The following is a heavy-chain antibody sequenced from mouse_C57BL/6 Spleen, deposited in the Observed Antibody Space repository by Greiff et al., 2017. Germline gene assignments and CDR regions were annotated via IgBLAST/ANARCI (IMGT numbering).Heavy chain of an antibody. CDR1: GFNIKDYY. Sequence: VQLQHSGAELVKPGASVKLSCTASGFNIKDYYMHWVKQRTEQGLEWIGRIDPEDGETKYAPKFPGKATITADTSSNTAYLQLSSLTSEDTAVYYCARHYDYGDYWGQGTTLTVSS. CDR2: IDPEDGET. D-gene: IGHD2-4*01. V-gene: IGHV14-2*01. J-gene: IGHJ2*01. CDR3: ARHYDYGDY.